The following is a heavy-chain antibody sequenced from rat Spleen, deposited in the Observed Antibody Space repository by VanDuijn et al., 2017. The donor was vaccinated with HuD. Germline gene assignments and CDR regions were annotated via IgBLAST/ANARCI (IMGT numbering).Heavy chain of an antibody. CDR1: GFTFINYD. D-gene: IGHD3-6*01. J-gene: IGHJ2*01. V-gene: IGHV5-29*01. Sequence: EVQLVESGGGLVQPGRSLKLSCAASGFTFINYDMAWVRQAPTKGLEWVATISYDGSSTYYRDSVKGRFTISRDNAKSTLYLQMNSLQTEDIATYYCARELGPSYYFDYWGQGVMVTVTS. CDR2: ISYDGSST. CDR3: ARELGPSYYFDY.